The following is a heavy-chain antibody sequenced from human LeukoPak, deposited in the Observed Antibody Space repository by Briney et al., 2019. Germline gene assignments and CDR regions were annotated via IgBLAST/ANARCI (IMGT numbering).Heavy chain of an antibody. J-gene: IGHJ4*02. CDR3: AKFGRGVSEDY. CDR1: EFPFNGYW. CDR2: INQDGTEK. V-gene: IGHV3-7*01. D-gene: IGHD3-10*01. Sequence: GGSLRLSCAASEFPFNGYWMSWVRQAPGKGLECVANINQDGTEKYYVDSVRGRFTISRDNAKNSLYLQMNSLRAEDTAVYYCAKFGRGVSEDYWGQGTLVTVSS.